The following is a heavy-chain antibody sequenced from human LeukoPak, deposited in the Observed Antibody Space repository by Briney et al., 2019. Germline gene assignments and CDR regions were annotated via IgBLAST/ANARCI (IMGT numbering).Heavy chain of an antibody. CDR2: ISGRGGST. Sequence: HPGGSLSLFRAASGFTHSRYPERGPRQAPGKGLEWVSGISGRGGSTYYADSVKGRFTISRDNSKNTLYLQMNSMRAEDTGVYYCAKQSIRGDRSTWYFCDDGGQGTLVTVSS. V-gene: IGHV3-23*01. J-gene: IGHJ4*02. CDR1: GFTHSRYP. D-gene: IGHD6-13*01. CDR3: AKQSIRGDRSTWYFCDD.